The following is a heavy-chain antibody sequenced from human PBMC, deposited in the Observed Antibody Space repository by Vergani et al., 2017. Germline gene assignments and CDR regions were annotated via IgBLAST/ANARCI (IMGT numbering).Heavy chain of an antibody. D-gene: IGHD1-26*01. V-gene: IGHV4-61*02. CDR3: ARDVHASGELYGMDV. CDR2: IYTSGST. Sequence: QVQLQESGPGLVKPSQTLSLTCTVAGGSISSGSYYWSWIRQPAGKGLEWIGRIYTSGSTNYNPSLKSRVTISVDTSKNQFSLKLSSVTAADTAVYYCARDVHASGELYGMDVWGQGTTVTVSS. J-gene: IGHJ6*02. CDR1: GGSISSGSYY.